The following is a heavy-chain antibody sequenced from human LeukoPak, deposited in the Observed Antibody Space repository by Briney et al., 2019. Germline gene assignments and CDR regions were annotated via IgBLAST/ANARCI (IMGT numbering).Heavy chain of an antibody. CDR2: IYHSGST. Sequence: SETLSLTCAVSGGSISSGGYSWSWIRQPPGKGLEWIGYIYHSGSTYYNPSLKSRVTISVDTSKNQFSLKLSSVTAADTAVYYCARRLYWGRPFDYWGQGTLVTVSS. J-gene: IGHJ4*02. CDR1: GGSISSGGYS. D-gene: IGHD7-27*01. V-gene: IGHV4-30-2*01. CDR3: ARRLYWGRPFDY.